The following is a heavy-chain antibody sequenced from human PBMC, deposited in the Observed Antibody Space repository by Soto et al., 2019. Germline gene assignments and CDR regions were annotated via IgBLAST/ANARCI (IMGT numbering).Heavy chain of an antibody. V-gene: IGHV3-66*01. Sequence: EVQLVESGGGLVQPGGSLRLSCAASGFTVSSNYMSWVRQAPGKGLEWGSVIYSGGSTYYADSVKGRFTISRDNSKNTLYLQMNSLRAEDTAVYYCARDQDGLTAMVNYDYWGQGTLVTVSS. CDR2: IYSGGST. J-gene: IGHJ4*02. CDR3: ARDQDGLTAMVNYDY. D-gene: IGHD5-18*01. CDR1: GFTVSSNY.